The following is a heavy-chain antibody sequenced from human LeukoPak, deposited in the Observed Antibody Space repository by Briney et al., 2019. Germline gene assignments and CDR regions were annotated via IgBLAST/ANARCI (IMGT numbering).Heavy chain of an antibody. D-gene: IGHD6-19*01. J-gene: IGHJ4*02. V-gene: IGHV1-18*01. CDR2: ISAYNGNT. CDR3: ARVVAVAGTWRSDY. Sequence: ASVKVSCKASGYTFTSYGISWVRQAPGQGLEWMGWISAYNGNTNYAQKLQGRVTMTTDTSTSTAYMELRSLRSDDTAVYYCARVVAVAGTWRSDYWGQGTLVTVSS. CDR1: GYTFTSYG.